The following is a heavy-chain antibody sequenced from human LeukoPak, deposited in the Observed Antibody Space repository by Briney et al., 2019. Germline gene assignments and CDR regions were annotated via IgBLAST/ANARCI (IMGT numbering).Heavy chain of an antibody. Sequence: SETLSLTCTVSGGSISSSSYYWGWIRQPPGKGLEWIGSIYYSGSTYYNPSLKSRVTMSVDTSKNQFSLKLSSVTAADTAVYYCARWARAPLYYYYYMDVWGKGTTVTVSS. CDR2: IYYSGST. CDR1: GGSISSSSYY. CDR3: ARWARAPLYYYYYMDV. J-gene: IGHJ6*03. V-gene: IGHV4-39*07. D-gene: IGHD6-6*01.